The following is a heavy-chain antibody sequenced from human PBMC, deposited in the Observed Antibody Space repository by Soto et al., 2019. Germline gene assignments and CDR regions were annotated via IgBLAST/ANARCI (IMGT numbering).Heavy chain of an antibody. CDR3: GTLIKTYYDDSSGYSQDY. V-gene: IGHV3-21*01. Sequence: GGSLRLSCAASRFTFSDYSLNWVRQAPGTGLEWVSSISPRGSYIHYADSVKGRFIISRDDAENALYLQMNSLRAEDTAVYYCGTLIKTYYDDSSGYSQDYWGQGTLVTVSS. J-gene: IGHJ4*02. CDR1: RFTFSDYS. D-gene: IGHD3-22*01. CDR2: ISPRGSYI.